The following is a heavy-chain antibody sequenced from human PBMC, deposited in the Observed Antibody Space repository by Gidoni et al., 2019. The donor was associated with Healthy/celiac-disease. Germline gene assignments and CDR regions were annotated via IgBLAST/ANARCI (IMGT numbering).Heavy chain of an antibody. J-gene: IGHJ6*02. CDR1: GYTFTSYD. CDR2: MNPNSGNT. CDR3: ARGPNWNYLDYYYYYGMDV. D-gene: IGHD1-7*01. V-gene: IGHV1-8*01. Sequence: QVQLVQSGAEVKKPGASVKVSCKASGYTFTSYDINWVRQATGQGLEWMGWMNPNSGNTGYAQKFQGRVTMTRNTSISTAYMELSSLRSEDTAVYYCARGPNWNYLDYYYYYGMDVWGQGTTVTVSS.